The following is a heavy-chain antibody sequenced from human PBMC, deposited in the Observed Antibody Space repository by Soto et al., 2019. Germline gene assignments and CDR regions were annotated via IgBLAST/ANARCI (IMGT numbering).Heavy chain of an antibody. V-gene: IGHV4-30-2*01. CDR2: IYHSGST. D-gene: IGHD3-10*01. CDR3: ARGYGSGRNDAFDI. Sequence: SETLSLTCAVSGGSISSGGYSWSWIRQPPGKGLEWIGYIYHSGSTYYNPPLKSRVTISVDRSKNQFSLKLSSVTAADTAVYYCARGYGSGRNDAFDIWGQGTMVTVSS. J-gene: IGHJ3*02. CDR1: GGSISSGGYS.